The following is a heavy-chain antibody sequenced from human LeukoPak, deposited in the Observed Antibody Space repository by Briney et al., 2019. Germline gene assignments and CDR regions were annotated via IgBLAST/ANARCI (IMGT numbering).Heavy chain of an antibody. J-gene: IGHJ4*02. Sequence: GGSLRPSCAAAGFTFNFYDMHWVRHAPGEGLEWVSSIGTAGDTHYPDFVKGRFTFSREKAKNSFYLQMNTLGAGDTAVYYCARSPPDYAFWRGYYFDDWGQGTLVTVSS. CDR3: ARSPPDYAFWRGYYFDD. D-gene: IGHD3-3*01. CDR1: GFTFNFYD. V-gene: IGHV3-13*01. CDR2: IGTAGDT.